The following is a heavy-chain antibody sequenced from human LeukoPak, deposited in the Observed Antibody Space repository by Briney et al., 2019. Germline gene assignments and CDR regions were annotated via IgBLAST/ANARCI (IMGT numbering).Heavy chain of an antibody. D-gene: IGHD5-24*01. CDR2: INHSGST. Sequence: PSETLSLTCAVYGGSFSGYYWSWIRQPPGKGLEWSGEINHSGSTNYNPSLKSRVTISVDTSKNQFSLKLSSVTAADTAVYYCARVGWLQLYYYYYYMDVWGKGTTVTVSS. V-gene: IGHV4-34*01. CDR1: GGSFSGYY. CDR3: ARVGWLQLYYYYYYMDV. J-gene: IGHJ6*03.